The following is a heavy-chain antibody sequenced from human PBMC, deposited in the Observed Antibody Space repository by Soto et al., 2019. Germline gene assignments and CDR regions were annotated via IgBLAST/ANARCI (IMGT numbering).Heavy chain of an antibody. CDR2: IYYSGST. D-gene: IGHD3-10*01. V-gene: IGHV4-31*03. CDR3: ARAVTMVRGAVNWFDP. J-gene: IGHJ5*02. Sequence: SETLSLTCTVSGGSISSGGYYWSWIRQHPGKGLEWIGYIYYSGSTYYNPSLKSRVTISVDTSKNQFSLKLSSVTAADTAVYYCARAVTMVRGAVNWFDPWGQGTLVIVSS. CDR1: GGSISSGGYY.